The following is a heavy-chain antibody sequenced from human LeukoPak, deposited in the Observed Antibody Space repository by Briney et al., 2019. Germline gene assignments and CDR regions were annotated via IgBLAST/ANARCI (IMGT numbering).Heavy chain of an antibody. CDR2: INHSGST. Sequence: SETLSLTCAVYGGSFSGYYWSWIRQPPGKGLEWIGEINHSGSTNYNPSLKSRVTISVDTSKNQFSLKLSSVTAADTAVYYCARGKAGNYWGQGTLVTVSS. V-gene: IGHV4-34*01. J-gene: IGHJ4*02. CDR3: ARGKAGNY. CDR1: GGSFSGYY.